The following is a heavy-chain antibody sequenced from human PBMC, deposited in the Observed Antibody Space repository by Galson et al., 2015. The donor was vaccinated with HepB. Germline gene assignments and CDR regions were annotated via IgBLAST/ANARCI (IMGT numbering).Heavy chain of an antibody. Sequence: SLRLSCAASGFTFSSYSMNWVRQAPGKGLEWVSSISSSSYIYYADSVKGRFTISRDNAKNSLYLQMNSLRAEDTAVYYCARAYGSGTYYFDYWGQGTLVTVSS. CDR2: ISSSSYI. D-gene: IGHD3-10*01. J-gene: IGHJ4*02. V-gene: IGHV3-21*01. CDR1: GFTFSSYS. CDR3: ARAYGSGTYYFDY.